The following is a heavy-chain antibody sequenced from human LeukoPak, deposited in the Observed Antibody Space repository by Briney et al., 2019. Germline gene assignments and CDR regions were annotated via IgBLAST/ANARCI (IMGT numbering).Heavy chain of an antibody. Sequence: SETLSLTCTVSGGSITSYYWSWVRQPPGKGLEWIGYFYYSGSTNYNPSLTSRVTISVDTSKNQFSLKLSSVTAADTAVYYCARDKRGTVDYWGQGTLVTVSS. CDR1: GGSITSYY. CDR2: FYYSGST. D-gene: IGHD1-1*01. J-gene: IGHJ4*02. CDR3: ARDKRGTVDY. V-gene: IGHV4-59*01.